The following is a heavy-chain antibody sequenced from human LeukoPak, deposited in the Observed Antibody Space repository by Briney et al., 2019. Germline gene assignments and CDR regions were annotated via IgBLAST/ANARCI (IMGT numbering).Heavy chain of an antibody. CDR3: AANIVAPGTGWFDS. CDR2: ITAYNDNT. D-gene: IGHD2-2*01. J-gene: IGHJ5*01. Sequence: ASVKVSCKASGYTFTSYGISWVRQAPGQGLEWMGWITAYNDNTNYAQKLQGRVTMTTDTSTSTAYMELRSLRSDDTAVYYCAANIVAPGTGWFDSWGQGTLVTVSS. CDR1: GYTFTSYG. V-gene: IGHV1-18*01.